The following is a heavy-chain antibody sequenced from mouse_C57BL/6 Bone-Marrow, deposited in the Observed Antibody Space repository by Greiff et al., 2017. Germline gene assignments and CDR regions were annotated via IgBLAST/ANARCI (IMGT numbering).Heavy chain of an antibody. CDR2: ISSGGSYT. CDR3: ARWLYAMDY. CDR1: GFTFSSYG. Sequence: EVNLVESGGDLVKPGGSLKLSCAASGFTFSSYGMSWVRQTPDKRLEWVATISSGGSYTYYPDSVKGRFTFSRDTAKNTLYLQMSSLKSEDTAMYYCARWLYAMDYWGQGTSVTVSS. J-gene: IGHJ4*01. V-gene: IGHV5-6*01.